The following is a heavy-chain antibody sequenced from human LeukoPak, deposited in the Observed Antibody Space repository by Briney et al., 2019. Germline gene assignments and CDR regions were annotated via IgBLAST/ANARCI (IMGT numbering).Heavy chain of an antibody. CDR2: ISAYNGNT. CDR1: GYTFTSYG. J-gene: IGHJ3*02. D-gene: IGHD3-3*01. V-gene: IGHV1-18*01. CDR3: ARDHEGSPFWRDAFDI. Sequence: ASVKVSCKASGYTFTSYGISWVRQAPGQGLEWMGWISAYNGNTNYAQKLQGRVTMTTDTSTSTAYMELRSLRSDDTAVYYCARDHEGSPFWRDAFDIWGQGTMVTVSS.